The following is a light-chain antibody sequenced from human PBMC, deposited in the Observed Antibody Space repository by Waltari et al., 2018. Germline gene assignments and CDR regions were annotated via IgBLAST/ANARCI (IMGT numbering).Light chain of an antibody. CDR3: QVWDSSSDPVI. CDR2: DDR. Sequence: SYVLTQTPSVSVAPRKTARITCGGDNIGTKSVHWYQQKPGQAPVLVIYDDRDRASGIPERISGSNSGNTATLTISRVEAGDEADYYCQVWDSSSDPVIFGGGTKLNVL. V-gene: IGLV3-21*04. J-gene: IGLJ2*01. CDR1: NIGTKS.